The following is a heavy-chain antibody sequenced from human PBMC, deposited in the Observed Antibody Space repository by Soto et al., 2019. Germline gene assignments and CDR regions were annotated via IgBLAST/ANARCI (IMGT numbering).Heavy chain of an antibody. D-gene: IGHD3-9*01. J-gene: IGHJ4*02. Sequence: PGGSLRLSCAASGFTFSTYSMNWVRQAPGKGLEWVSSISGSGNYTHYADFLRGRFTISRDNAKTSLYLQMNSLRAEDTAVYYCAKELTSLYPFDYWGQGTLVTVSS. V-gene: IGHV3-21*01. CDR3: AKELTSLYPFDY. CDR2: ISGSGNYT. CDR1: GFTFSTYS.